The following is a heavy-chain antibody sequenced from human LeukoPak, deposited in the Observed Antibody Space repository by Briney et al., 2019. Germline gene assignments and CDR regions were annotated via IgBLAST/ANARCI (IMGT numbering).Heavy chain of an antibody. CDR1: GGSISSSGYY. CDR3: ARPGGFYYDSSGYFDY. D-gene: IGHD3-22*01. J-gene: IGHJ4*02. V-gene: IGHV4-39*01. Sequence: SETLSLTCTVSGGSISSSGYYWGWIRQPPGKGLEWIGCIYYSGSTYYNPALKSRATISVDTSKTQFSLKLSSVTAADTAVYYCARPGGFYYDSSGYFDYWGQGTLVTVSS. CDR2: IYYSGST.